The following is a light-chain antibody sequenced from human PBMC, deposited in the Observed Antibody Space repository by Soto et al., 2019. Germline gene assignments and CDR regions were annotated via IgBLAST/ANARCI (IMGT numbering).Light chain of an antibody. J-gene: IGKJ4*01. CDR2: DAS. CDR3: QQFSSYPLT. V-gene: IGKV3-20*01. Sequence: EFVCSMSPGTLSLSPKERATLSCRASQTVRNNYLAWYQQKPGQAPRLLIYDASSRATGIPDRFSGGGSGTDFTLTISSLEPEDFTVYYCQQFSSYPLTFAGGSKV. CDR1: QTVRNNY.